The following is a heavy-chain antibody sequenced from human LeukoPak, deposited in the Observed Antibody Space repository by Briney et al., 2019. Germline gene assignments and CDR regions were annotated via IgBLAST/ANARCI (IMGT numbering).Heavy chain of an antibody. CDR1: GGTFSSYA. CDR2: IIPIFGTA. J-gene: IGHJ4*02. D-gene: IGHD6-13*01. Sequence: GSSVKVSCKASGGTFSSYAISWVRQAPGQGLEWMGGIIPIFGTANYAQKFQGRVTITADKSTSTAYMELSSLRSEDTAVYYCARAKVAAAAPLDYWGQGTLVTVSS. CDR3: ARAKVAAAAPLDY. V-gene: IGHV1-69*06.